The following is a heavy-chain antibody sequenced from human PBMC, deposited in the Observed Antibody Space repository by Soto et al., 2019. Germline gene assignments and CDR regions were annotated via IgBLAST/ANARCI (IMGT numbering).Heavy chain of an antibody. CDR2: ISGSGIST. J-gene: IGHJ4*02. Sequence: HPGGSLRLSCAASGFTFRSYAMSWVRKAPGKGLEWVSGISGSGISTHYADSVKGRFTVSRDNSKNTLYLQMNSLRAEDTAVYYCAKDLAFDYWGQGTLVTVSS. V-gene: IGHV3-23*01. CDR3: AKDLAFDY. CDR1: GFTFRSYA.